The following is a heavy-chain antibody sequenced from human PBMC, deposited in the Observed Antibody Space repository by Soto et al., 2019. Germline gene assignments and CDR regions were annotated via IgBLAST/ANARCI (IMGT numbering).Heavy chain of an antibody. J-gene: IGHJ3*02. D-gene: IGHD6-13*01. CDR1: GYTFTSYA. Sequence: RASVKVSCKASGYTFTSYAMHWVRQAPGQRLEWMGWINAGNGNTKYSQKFQGRVTITRDTSASTAYMELSSLRSEDTAVYYCARGFGSSWYYAFDIWGQGTMVTVSS. CDR3: ARGFGSSWYYAFDI. V-gene: IGHV1-3*01. CDR2: INAGNGNT.